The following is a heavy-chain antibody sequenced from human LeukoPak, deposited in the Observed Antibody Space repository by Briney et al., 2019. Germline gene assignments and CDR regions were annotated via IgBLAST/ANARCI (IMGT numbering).Heavy chain of an antibody. CDR2: THSIGTT. Sequence: PSETLSLTCTVSGGSITNKYWTWIRQPPGKGLEWIGYTHSIGTTSYNPSLKSRVTISVDSSKNQFSLKVNSVTPADTAVYYCARVVSQYGDYAWIVNWFDPWGQGTLVTVSS. J-gene: IGHJ5*02. D-gene: IGHD4-17*01. CDR1: GGSITNKY. V-gene: IGHV4-59*01. CDR3: ARVVSQYGDYAWIVNWFDP.